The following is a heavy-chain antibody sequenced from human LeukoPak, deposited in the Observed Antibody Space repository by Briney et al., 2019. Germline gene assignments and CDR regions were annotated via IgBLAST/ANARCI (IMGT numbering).Heavy chain of an antibody. Sequence: SETLSLTCTVSGGSISSSSYYWGWIRQPPGKGLEWIGSIYYSGSTYYNPSLKSRVTISVDTSMNQFSLKLSSVTAADTAVYYCATVGATYYYGMDVWGQGTTVTVSS. J-gene: IGHJ6*02. CDR1: GGSISSSSYY. CDR2: IYYSGST. V-gene: IGHV4-39*01. CDR3: ATVGATYYYGMDV. D-gene: IGHD1-26*01.